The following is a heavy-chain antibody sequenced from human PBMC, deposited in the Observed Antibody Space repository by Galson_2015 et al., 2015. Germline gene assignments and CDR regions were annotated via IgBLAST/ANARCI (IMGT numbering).Heavy chain of an antibody. V-gene: IGHV6-1*01. Sequence: CAISGDSVSSNSAAWNWIRQSPSRGLEWLGRTYYRSKWYNDYAVSVKSRITINPDTSKNQFSLQLNSVTPEDTAVYYCARARVDYYGSGSYYKGYYYYGMDVWGQGTTVTASS. CDR1: GDSVSSNSAA. J-gene: IGHJ6*02. CDR3: ARARVDYYGSGSYYKGYYYYGMDV. CDR2: TYYRSKWYN. D-gene: IGHD3-10*01.